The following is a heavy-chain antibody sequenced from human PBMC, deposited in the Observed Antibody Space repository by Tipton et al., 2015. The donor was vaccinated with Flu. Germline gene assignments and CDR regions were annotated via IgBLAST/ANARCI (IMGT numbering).Heavy chain of an antibody. V-gene: IGHV4-38-2*02. Sequence: TLSLTCSVSGDSIASRYFWGWIRQPPGKGLEWIGNIFRSGDKYVNPSLKSRVALSVDSSKNQFFLTLKSMTTADTAVFYCARGGWEPHGGWFDPWGQGILVTVSS. J-gene: IGHJ5*02. CDR3: ARGGWEPHGGWFDP. D-gene: IGHD1-26*01. CDR2: IFRSGDK. CDR1: GDSIASRYF.